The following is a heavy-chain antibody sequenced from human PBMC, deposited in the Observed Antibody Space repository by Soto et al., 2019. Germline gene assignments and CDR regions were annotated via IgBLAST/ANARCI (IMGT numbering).Heavy chain of an antibody. CDR1: GFTFSGYS. CDR3: AKDRVPAARDAFDI. V-gene: IGHV3-23*01. J-gene: IGHJ3*02. D-gene: IGHD2-2*01. Sequence: GGSLRLSCASSGFTFSGYSMSLVRQAPGKGLEWVSAISGSGGSTYYADSVKGRFTISRDNSKNTLYLQMNSLRAEDTAVYYCAKDRVPAARDAFDIWGQGTMVTVS. CDR2: ISGSGGST.